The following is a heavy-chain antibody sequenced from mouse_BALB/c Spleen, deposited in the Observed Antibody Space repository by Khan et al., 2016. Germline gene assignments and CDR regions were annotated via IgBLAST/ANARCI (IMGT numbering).Heavy chain of an antibody. Sequence: EVKLEESGGGLVQPGGSMKLSCVASGSTFSNYWMNWVRQSPEKGLEWVAEIRLKSNNYATHYAESVKGRFTISRDDSKSSVYLQMNNLRAEDTGIYYCTRQLGLAYWGQGTLVTVSA. V-gene: IGHV6-6*02. CDR3: TRQLGLAY. J-gene: IGHJ3*01. D-gene: IGHD3-1*01. CDR2: IRLKSNNYAT. CDR1: GSTFSNYW.